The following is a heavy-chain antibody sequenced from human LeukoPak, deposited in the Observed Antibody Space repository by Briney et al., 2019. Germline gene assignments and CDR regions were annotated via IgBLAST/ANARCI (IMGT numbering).Heavy chain of an antibody. CDR2: IYTSGST. D-gene: IGHD4/OR15-4a*01. CDR3: ARADYGGNYGY. J-gene: IGHJ4*02. V-gene: IGHV4-61*02. CDR1: GGSISSGSYY. Sequence: SETLSLTCTVSGGSISSGSYYWSWIRQPAGTGLEWIGRIYTSGSTNYNPSLKSRVTISVDTSKNQFSLKLGSVTAADTAVYYCARADYGGNYGYWGQGTLVTVSS.